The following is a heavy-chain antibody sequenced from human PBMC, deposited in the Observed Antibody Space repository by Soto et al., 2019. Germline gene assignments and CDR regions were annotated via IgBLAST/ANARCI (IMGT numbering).Heavy chain of an antibody. CDR1: GFTFSIFA. CDR2: ISGRGGNT. D-gene: IGHD7-27*01. CDR3: AKDRGTGDYGVNAVDI. V-gene: IGHV3-23*01. Sequence: EVQLLESGGGLVQPGGSLRLSCAASGFTFSIFAMSWVRQAPGKGLEWVSTISGRGGNTYYADSVKGRFTISRDNSKHTLNLQMNGLRGEDTAVYYCAKDRGTGDYGVNAVDIWGQGTMVTVSS. J-gene: IGHJ3*02.